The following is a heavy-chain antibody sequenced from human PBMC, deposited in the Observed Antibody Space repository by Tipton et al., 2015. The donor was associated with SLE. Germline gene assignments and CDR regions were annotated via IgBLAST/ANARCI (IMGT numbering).Heavy chain of an antibody. Sequence: SLRLSCAASGFTFSSYSMNWVRQAPGKGLEWVSSISSSRSYIGYADSVKGRFTISRDNAKNSLYLQVNSLRVEDTAVYYCARDEGRDGYNLVFGFGYWGQGTLVTVSS. D-gene: IGHD5-24*01. V-gene: IGHV3-21*06. CDR2: ISSSRSYI. CDR3: ARDEGRDGYNLVFGFGY. CDR1: GFTFSSYS. J-gene: IGHJ4*02.